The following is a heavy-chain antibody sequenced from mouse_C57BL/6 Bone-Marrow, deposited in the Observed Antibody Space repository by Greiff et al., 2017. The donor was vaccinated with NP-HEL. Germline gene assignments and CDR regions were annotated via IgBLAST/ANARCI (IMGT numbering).Heavy chain of an antibody. Sequence: EVKLEESGGGLVKPGGSLKLSCAASGFTFSSYAMSWVRQTPEKRLEWVATISDGGSYTYYPDNVKGRFTISRDNAKNNLYLQMSHLKSEDTAMYYCARDCDGYFYAMDYWGQGTSVTVSS. CDR2: ISDGGSYT. V-gene: IGHV5-4*01. CDR3: ARDCDGYFYAMDY. D-gene: IGHD2-3*01. CDR1: GFTFSSYA. J-gene: IGHJ4*01.